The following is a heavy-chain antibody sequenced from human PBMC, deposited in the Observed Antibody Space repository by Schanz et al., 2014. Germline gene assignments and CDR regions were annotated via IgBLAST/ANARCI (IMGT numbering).Heavy chain of an antibody. V-gene: IGHV3-48*02. CDR2: ISSSSSTI. CDR3: ARGGATRFDY. CDR1: GFTFSSYS. D-gene: IGHD1-26*01. J-gene: IGHJ4*02. Sequence: EVQLVESGGGLVQPGGSLRLSCAASGFTFSSYSMNWVRQAPGKGLEWVSYISSSSSTIYYADSVKGRFTISRDNAKNSQYLQTNSLRDEDTAVYYCARGGATRFDYWGQGTLVTVSS.